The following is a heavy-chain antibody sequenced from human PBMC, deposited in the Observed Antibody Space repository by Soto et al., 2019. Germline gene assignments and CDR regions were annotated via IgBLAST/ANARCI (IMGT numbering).Heavy chain of an antibody. D-gene: IGHD3-22*01. V-gene: IGHV1-18*01. Sequence: AASVKVSCKASGYTFTSYGISWVRQAPGQGLEWMGWISAYNGNTNYAQKLQGRVTMTTDTSTSTAYMELRSLRSDDTAVYYCARGPMIVGVSLAPGPFQHWGQGTLVTVSS. CDR2: ISAYNGNT. J-gene: IGHJ1*01. CDR1: GYTFTSYG. CDR3: ARGPMIVGVSLAPGPFQH.